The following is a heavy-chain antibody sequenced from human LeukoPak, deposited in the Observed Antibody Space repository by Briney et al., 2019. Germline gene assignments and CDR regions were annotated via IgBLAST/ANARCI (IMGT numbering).Heavy chain of an antibody. J-gene: IGHJ4*02. CDR2: IWYDGSSK. CDR3: ARYVGGGNSGGFDY. D-gene: IGHD4-23*01. Sequence: GRSLRLSCAASGFTFNSYDMHWIRQAPGKGLEWVALIWYDGSSKSYPDSVKGRFSISRDNSKNTLYLQMNSLRAEDTAVYYCARYVGGGNSGGFDYWGQRTLVIVSS. V-gene: IGHV3-33*01. CDR1: GFTFNSYD.